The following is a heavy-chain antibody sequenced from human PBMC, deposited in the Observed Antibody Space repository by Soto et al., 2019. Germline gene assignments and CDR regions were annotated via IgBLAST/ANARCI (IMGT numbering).Heavy chain of an antibody. CDR1: GFTFSSYG. CDR2: LWYDGSNK. D-gene: IGHD5-12*01. V-gene: IGHV3-33*01. J-gene: IGHJ4*02. Sequence: QVQLVESGGGVVQPGRSLRLSCAASGFTFSSYGMHWVRQAPGKGLEWVAVLWYDGSNKYYADSVKGRFTISRDNSKNTLYLQMNSLRAEDTAVYYCARDYVRGYSGFFDYWGRGILVTVSS. CDR3: ARDYVRGYSGFFDY.